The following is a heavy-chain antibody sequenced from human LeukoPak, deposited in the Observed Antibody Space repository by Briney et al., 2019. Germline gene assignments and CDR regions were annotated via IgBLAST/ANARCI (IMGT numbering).Heavy chain of an antibody. CDR2: INAGNGNT. CDR1: GYTFTSYA. D-gene: IGHD5-24*01. CDR3: ARDVRDGYNPAPFDY. V-gene: IGHV1-3*01. J-gene: IGHJ4*02. Sequence: ASVKVSCKASGYTFTSYAMHWVRQAPGQRLEWMGWINAGNGNTKYSQKFQGRVTITRDTSASTAYMELSSLRSEDTAVYYCARDVRDGYNPAPFDYWGQGTLVTVSS.